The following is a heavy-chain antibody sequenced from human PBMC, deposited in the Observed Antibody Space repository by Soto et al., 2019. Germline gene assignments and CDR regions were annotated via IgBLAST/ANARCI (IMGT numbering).Heavy chain of an antibody. CDR1: GFTFSSYA. CDR3: AKDLNGILTLCFDY. Sequence: GGSLRLSCAASGFTFSSYAMSWVRQAPWKGLEWVSAISGSGGSTYYADSVKGRFTISRDNSKNTLYLQMNSLRAEDTAVYYCAKDLNGILTLCFDYWGQGPLVTVSS. V-gene: IGHV3-23*01. J-gene: IGHJ4*02. D-gene: IGHD1-1*01. CDR2: ISGSGGST.